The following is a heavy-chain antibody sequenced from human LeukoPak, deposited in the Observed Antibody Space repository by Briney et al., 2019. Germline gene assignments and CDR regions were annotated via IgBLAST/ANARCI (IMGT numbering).Heavy chain of an antibody. CDR1: GGSISSSSYY. CDR2: IYYSGST. D-gene: IGHD3-9*01. V-gene: IGHV4-39*01. Sequence: PSETLSLTCTVSGGSISSSSYYWGWICQPPGKGLEWIGSIYYSGSTYYNPSLKSRVTISVDTSKNQFSLKLSSVTAADTAVYYCARIVLRYFDWLSGKFDYWGQGTLVTVSS. CDR3: ARIVLRYFDWLSGKFDY. J-gene: IGHJ4*02.